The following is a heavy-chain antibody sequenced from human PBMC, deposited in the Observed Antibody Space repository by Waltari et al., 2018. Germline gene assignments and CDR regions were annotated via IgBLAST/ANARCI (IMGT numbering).Heavy chain of an antibody. CDR2: IYHSGST. CDR3: ARASRWLQSDAFDI. CDR1: GYSISSGYY. V-gene: IGHV4-38-2*01. Sequence: QVQLQESGPGLVKPSETLSLTCAVSGYSISSGYYWGWIRQPPGKGLEWIGGIYHSGSTYYNPSLKSRVTISVDTSKNQFSLKLSSVTAADTAVYYCARASRWLQSDAFDIWGQGTMVTVSS. D-gene: IGHD5-12*01. J-gene: IGHJ3*02.